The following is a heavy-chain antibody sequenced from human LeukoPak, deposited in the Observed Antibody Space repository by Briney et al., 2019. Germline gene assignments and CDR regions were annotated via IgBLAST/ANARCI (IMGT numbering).Heavy chain of an antibody. V-gene: IGHV1-18*01. CDR3: AREMAGYYYDSSGYSPFDY. D-gene: IGHD3-22*01. CDR2: ISAYNGNT. J-gene: IGHJ4*02. CDR1: GYTFTSYG. Sequence: ASVKVSCKASGYTFTSYGISWVRQAPGQGLEWMGWISAYNGNTNYAQKLQGRVTETTDTSASTAYMELRSLRSDDTAVYYCAREMAGYYYDSSGYSPFDYWGQGTLVTVSS.